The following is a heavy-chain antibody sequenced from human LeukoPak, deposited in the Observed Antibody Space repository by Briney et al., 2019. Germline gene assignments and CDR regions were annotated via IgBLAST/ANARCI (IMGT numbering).Heavy chain of an antibody. J-gene: IGHJ3*02. CDR3: AKSKGYGLVDI. CDR2: IYYSGST. Sequence: SETLSLTCTVSGGSISSSSYYWGWIRQPPGKGLEWMGSIYYSGSTYYNPSLKSRVTISVDTSKNQFSLKLSSVTAADTAVYYCAKSKGYGLVDIWGQGTMVTVSS. CDR1: GGSISSSSYY. D-gene: IGHD3-10*01. V-gene: IGHV4-39*07.